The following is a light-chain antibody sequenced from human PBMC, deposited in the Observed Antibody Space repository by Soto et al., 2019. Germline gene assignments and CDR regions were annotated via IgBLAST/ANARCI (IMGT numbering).Light chain of an antibody. J-gene: IGKJ1*01. Sequence: EIVLTQSPATLSLSPGERATLSCRASQSVSSYLASYHQKPGQAPRLLIYDASNRATGIPARFSGSGSGTDFTLTISGLEPADVAVYYCQQRSNWPSTFGQATKVEIK. V-gene: IGKV3-11*01. CDR2: DAS. CDR3: QQRSNWPST. CDR1: QSVSSY.